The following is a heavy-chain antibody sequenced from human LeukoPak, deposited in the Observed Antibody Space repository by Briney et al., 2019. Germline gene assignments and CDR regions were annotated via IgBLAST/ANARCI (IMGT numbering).Heavy chain of an antibody. J-gene: IGHJ4*02. CDR2: VYYGGST. Sequence: SETLSLTCAVSGASINDFYWTWVRQPPGKGLEWLGYVYYGGSTNYNPSLKSRVSMSVDTSKNQFSLNLSSVTAADTAMYYCASRERWGQGTLVTVSS. CDR1: GASINDFY. V-gene: IGHV4-59*12. CDR3: ASRER.